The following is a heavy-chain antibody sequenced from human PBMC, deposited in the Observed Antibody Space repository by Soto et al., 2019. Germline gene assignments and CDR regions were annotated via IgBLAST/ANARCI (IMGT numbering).Heavy chain of an antibody. Sequence: QVQLVQSGAEVKKPGSSVKVSCKASGGTFSSYAISWVRQAPGQGLEWMGGLIPIFGTANYAQKFQGRVTLTADKSTSTAYMELSSLRSEDTAVYYCARTYYYDSSGYYRGAYYFDYWGQGTLVTVSS. CDR3: ARTYYYDSSGYYRGAYYFDY. V-gene: IGHV1-69*06. CDR1: GGTFSSYA. D-gene: IGHD3-22*01. J-gene: IGHJ4*02. CDR2: LIPIFGTA.